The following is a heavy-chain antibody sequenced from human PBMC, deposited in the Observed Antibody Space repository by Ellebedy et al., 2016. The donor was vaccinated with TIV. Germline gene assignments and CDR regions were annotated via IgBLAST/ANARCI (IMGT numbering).Heavy chain of an antibody. CDR1: GGSIGTFY. V-gene: IGHV4-59*01. J-gene: IGHJ4*02. Sequence: GSLRLSCSVSGGSIGTFYWNWIRQSPGKGLEWIGYVYYTGTTNYNPSLRSRVTISVDTSENQFSLRLKSVTAEDTAVYFCARADWTYDILTGYFPNRFDYWGQGTLVTVSS. D-gene: IGHD3-9*01. CDR3: ARADWTYDILTGYFPNRFDY. CDR2: VYYTGTT.